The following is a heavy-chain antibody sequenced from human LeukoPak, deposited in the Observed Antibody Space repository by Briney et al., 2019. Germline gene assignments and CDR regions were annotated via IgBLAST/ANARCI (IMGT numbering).Heavy chain of an antibody. CDR2: INPNSGGT. CDR1: GYTFTGYY. V-gene: IGHV1-2*02. CDR3: ARGETYYDSSGCYSPH. J-gene: IGHJ4*02. D-gene: IGHD3-22*01. Sequence: ASAKVSCKASGYTFTGYYMHWVRQAPGQGLEWMGWINPNSGGTNYAQKFQGRVTMTRDTSISTAYMELSRLRSDDTAVYYCARGETYYDSSGCYSPHWGQGTLVTVPS.